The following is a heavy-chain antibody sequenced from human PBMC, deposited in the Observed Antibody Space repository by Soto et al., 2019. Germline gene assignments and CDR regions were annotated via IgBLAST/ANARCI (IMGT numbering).Heavy chain of an antibody. CDR2: ISAYNGNT. CDR3: ARDRVVPASYYYYGMDV. CDR1: GYTFTSYG. Sequence: ASGYTFTSYGISWVRQAPGQGLEWMGWISAYNGNTNYAQKLQGRVTMTTDTSTSTAYMELRSLRSDDTAVYYCARDRVVPASYYYYGMDVWGQGTTVTVSS. D-gene: IGHD2-2*01. J-gene: IGHJ6*02. V-gene: IGHV1-18*01.